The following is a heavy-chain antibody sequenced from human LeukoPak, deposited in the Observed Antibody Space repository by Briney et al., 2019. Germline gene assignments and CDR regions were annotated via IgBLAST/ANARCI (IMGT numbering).Heavy chain of an antibody. D-gene: IGHD3-22*01. CDR2: IYYSGNT. Sequence: SETLSLTCTVSGGSISSSNYYWGWIRQPPGKGLEWIGSIYYSGNTYYNPSLKSRVTISVDTSKNQFSLKLSSVTAADTAVYYCARTGDSSGYYGSGAFDIWGQGTMVTVSS. CDR3: ARTGDSSGYYGSGAFDI. J-gene: IGHJ3*02. V-gene: IGHV4-39*07. CDR1: GGSISSSNYY.